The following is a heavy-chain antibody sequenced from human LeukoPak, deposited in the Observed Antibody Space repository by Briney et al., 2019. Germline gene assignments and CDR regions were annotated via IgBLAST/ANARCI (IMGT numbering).Heavy chain of an antibody. CDR2: ICVYNGNT. V-gene: IGHV1-18*01. Sequence: ASLKVSCKASGYTFTSYGISWVRQAPGQGLEWMGWICVYNGNTNYAQKLQSRVTMTTDTSTTTAYMELRSRRSDDTAVYYCARVTVTTGYYYMDVWGKGTTVTVSS. CDR3: ARVTVTTGYYYMDV. CDR1: GYTFTSYG. J-gene: IGHJ6*03. D-gene: IGHD4-11*01.